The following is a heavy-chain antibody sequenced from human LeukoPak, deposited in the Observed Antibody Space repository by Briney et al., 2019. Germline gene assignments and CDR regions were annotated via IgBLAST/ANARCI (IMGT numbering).Heavy chain of an antibody. J-gene: IGHJ4*02. D-gene: IGHD2-2*01. Sequence: GGSLRLSCAASGFTFSSYAMSWVRQAPGKGLEWVSAISGSGGSTYYADSVKGRFTISRDNSKNTLYLQMNSLRAEDTAVYYCAKSLYIVVVPATWGFWGQGTLVTVSS. CDR1: GFTFSSYA. V-gene: IGHV3-23*01. CDR3: AKSLYIVVVPATWGF. CDR2: ISGSGGST.